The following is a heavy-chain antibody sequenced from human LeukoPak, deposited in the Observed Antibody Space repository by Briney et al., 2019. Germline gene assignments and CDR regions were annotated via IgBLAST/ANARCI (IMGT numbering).Heavy chain of an antibody. Sequence: ESGPTLVNPTQTLTLTCTFSGFSLSPSGVCVGWIRQPPGKALELLARIDWDDDKYYTTSLKTRPTISKDTSKNQAVLTMTNMDPVDTATYYCARIGTSRSYFDYWGQGTLVTVSS. CDR3: ARIGTSRSYFDY. D-gene: IGHD2-2*01. CDR2: IDWDDDK. J-gene: IGHJ4*02. V-gene: IGHV2-70*11. CDR1: GFSLSPSGVC.